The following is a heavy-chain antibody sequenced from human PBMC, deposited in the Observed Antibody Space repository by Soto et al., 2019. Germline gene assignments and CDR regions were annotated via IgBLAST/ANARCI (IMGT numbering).Heavy chain of an antibody. D-gene: IGHD2-15*01. CDR1: GGSISSGGYY. CDR2: IYYSGST. CDR3: ARDRCSGGSCYLGY. J-gene: IGHJ4*02. V-gene: IGHV4-31*03. Sequence: SETLSLTCTVSGGSISSGGYYWSWIRQHPGKGLEWIGYIYYSGSTYYNPSLKSRVTISVDTSKNQFSLKLSSVTAADTAVYYCARDRCSGGSCYLGYWGQGTLVTVSS.